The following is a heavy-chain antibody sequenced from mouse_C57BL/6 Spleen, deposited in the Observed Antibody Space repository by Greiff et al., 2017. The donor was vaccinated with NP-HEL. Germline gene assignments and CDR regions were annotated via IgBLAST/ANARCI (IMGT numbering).Heavy chain of an antibody. V-gene: IGHV1-52*01. Sequence: QVQLKQPGAELVRPGSSVKLSCKASGYTFTSYWMHWVKQRPIQGLEWIGTIDPSDSETHYNQKFKDKATLTVDKSSSTAYMQLSSLTSEDSAVYYCARPRGYYGSRDFDVWGTGTTVTVSS. CDR2: IDPSDSET. D-gene: IGHD1-1*01. CDR3: ARPRGYYGSRDFDV. CDR1: GYTFTSYW. J-gene: IGHJ1*03.